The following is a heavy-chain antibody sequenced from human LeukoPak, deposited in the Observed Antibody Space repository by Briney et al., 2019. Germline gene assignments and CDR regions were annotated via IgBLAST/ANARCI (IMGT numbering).Heavy chain of an antibody. Sequence: GRSLRLSCAASGLTFSRYAMTWVRQAPGKGLEWVSVISGSGDTTYYADSVKGRFTISRDNSKDTLYLQMNSLRADDTAVYYCAKKSHDFDYWGQGTLVTVST. V-gene: IGHV3-23*01. CDR2: ISGSGDTT. CDR3: AKKSHDFDY. CDR1: GLTFSRYA. J-gene: IGHJ4*02.